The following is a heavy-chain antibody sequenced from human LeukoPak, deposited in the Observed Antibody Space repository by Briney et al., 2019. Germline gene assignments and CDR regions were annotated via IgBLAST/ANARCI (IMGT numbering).Heavy chain of an antibody. Sequence: SETLSLTCTVSGGSISSSSYYWGWIRQPPGNGLEWIGSIYYSGSTYYNPSLKSRVTISVDTSKNQFSLKLSSVTAADTAVYYCARQTFITGIDYWGQGTLVTVSS. J-gene: IGHJ4*02. CDR2: IYYSGST. CDR1: GGSISSSSYY. CDR3: ARQTFITGIDY. D-gene: IGHD3-22*01. V-gene: IGHV4-39*01.